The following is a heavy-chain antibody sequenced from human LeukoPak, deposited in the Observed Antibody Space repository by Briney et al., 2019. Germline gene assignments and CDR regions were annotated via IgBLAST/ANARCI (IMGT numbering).Heavy chain of an antibody. J-gene: IGHJ4*02. V-gene: IGHV3-30*04. D-gene: IGHD1-26*01. CDR3: ARISIVGATHFDY. Sequence: GGSLRLSCAASEFTFSTYAMHWVRQAPGKGPEWVAVISRDGLDTYYADSVKGRFTISRDNAKNTLYLQMNSLRAEDTAVYYCARISIVGATHFDYWGQGTLVTVSS. CDR2: ISRDGLDT. CDR1: EFTFSTYA.